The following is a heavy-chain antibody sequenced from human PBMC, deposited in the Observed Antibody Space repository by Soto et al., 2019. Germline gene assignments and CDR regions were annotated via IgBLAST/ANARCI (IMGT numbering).Heavy chain of an antibody. D-gene: IGHD3-16*02. CDR1: GGTFSAYA. V-gene: IGHV1-69*06. CDR3: ARANPTKYYDYVWGDYRRGGMDV. CDR2: ILPLSGTT. Sequence: QLQLVQSGAEVKKPGSSVKVSCKASGGTFSAYAISWVRQAPGQGLEWMGGILPLSGTTNYTQRFQGRVTIRADKSTSTAYMELSSLRSDETAVYYCARANPTKYYDYVWGDYRRGGMDVWGQGTTVTVSS. J-gene: IGHJ6*02.